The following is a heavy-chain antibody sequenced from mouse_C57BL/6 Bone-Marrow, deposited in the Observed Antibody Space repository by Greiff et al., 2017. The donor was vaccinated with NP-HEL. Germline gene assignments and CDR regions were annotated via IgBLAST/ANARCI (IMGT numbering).Heavy chain of an antibody. J-gene: IGHJ3*01. CDR1: GFTFSSYA. CDR2: ISSGGDYI. D-gene: IGHD1-1*01. CDR3: TSDTVVARAY. Sequence: EVQRVESGEGLVKPGGSLKLSCAASGFTFSSYAMSWVRQTPEKRLEWVAYISSGGDYIYYADTVKGRFTISRDNARNTLYLQMSSLKSEDTAMYYCTSDTVVARAYWGQGTLVTVSA. V-gene: IGHV5-9-1*02.